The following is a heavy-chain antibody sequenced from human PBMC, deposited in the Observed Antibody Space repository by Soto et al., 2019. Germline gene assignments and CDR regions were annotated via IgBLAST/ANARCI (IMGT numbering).Heavy chain of an antibody. Sequence: PXECLKISCKASGYSFTSYWIGWVRQIPGKGLELMGIIYPEDSDTRYSPSFRGQVTISADKSISTAYLQWSSLRASDTAMYYCARPFDTSNWYDFWGQGTLVTVSS. CDR2: IYPEDSDT. D-gene: IGHD2-2*01. V-gene: IGHV5-51*01. J-gene: IGHJ5*01. CDR3: ARPFDTSNWYDF. CDR1: GYSFTSYW.